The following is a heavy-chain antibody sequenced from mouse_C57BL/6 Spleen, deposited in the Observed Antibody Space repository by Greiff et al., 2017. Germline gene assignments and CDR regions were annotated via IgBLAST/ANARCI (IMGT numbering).Heavy chain of an antibody. CDR2: ISPRSGST. CDR1: GYTFTDYY. CDR3: ARTSGYPWLAY. D-gene: IGHD2-2*01. V-gene: IGHV1-75*01. J-gene: IGHJ3*01. Sequence: QVQLKQPGPELVKPGASVKISCKASGYTFTDYYINWVKQRPGQGLEWIGWISPRSGSTYYNEKFKGKATLTVDKSSSTAYMLLSSLTSEDSAVYCCARTSGYPWLAYWGQGTLITVSA.